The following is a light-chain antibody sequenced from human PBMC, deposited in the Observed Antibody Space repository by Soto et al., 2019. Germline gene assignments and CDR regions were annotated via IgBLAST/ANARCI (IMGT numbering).Light chain of an antibody. CDR1: QTVATN. J-gene: IGKJ4*02. CDR2: ASS. Sequence: VMTQSPANLSVSPGEGVTLFCRASQTVATNLAWYQLKPGQAPRLLIHASSTRAAGIQGTFSGSGSGTQFSFTIRSVQSEDSEVYYWQPYYHWGLSFGGGTKVEI. V-gene: IGKV3D-15*01. CDR3: QPYYHWGLS.